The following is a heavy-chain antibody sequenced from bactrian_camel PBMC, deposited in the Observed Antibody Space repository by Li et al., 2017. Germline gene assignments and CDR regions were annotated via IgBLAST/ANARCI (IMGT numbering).Heavy chain of an antibody. CDR3: AALKATGCSPRSWANRYVYSY. V-gene: IGHV3S53*01. D-gene: IGHD3*01. CDR1: GATSSIVC. J-gene: IGHJ4*01. Sequence: HVQLVESGGGAVQDGGSLRLSCEASGATSSIVCMAWFRQAPGKEREGVAACTPDGSIFYADSVKGRFTISQDSAENTVYLQMNSLKPEDTAMYYCAALKATGCSPRSWANRYVYSYWGQGTQVTVS. CDR2: CTPDGSI.